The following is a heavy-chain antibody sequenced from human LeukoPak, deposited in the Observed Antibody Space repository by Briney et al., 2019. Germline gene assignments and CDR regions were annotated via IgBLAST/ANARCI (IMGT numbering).Heavy chain of an antibody. V-gene: IGHV4-61*01. CDR1: GGSVSSGSYY. CDR2: IYHSGST. CDR3: ARDAYYYDSSGYPHWYFDL. D-gene: IGHD3-22*01. J-gene: IGHJ2*01. Sequence: SETLSLTCTVSGGSVSSGSYYWSWIRQPPGKGLEWIGYIYHSGSTYYNPSLKSRVTISVDRSKNQFSLKLSSVTAADTAVYYCARDAYYYDSSGYPHWYFDLWGRGTLVTVSS.